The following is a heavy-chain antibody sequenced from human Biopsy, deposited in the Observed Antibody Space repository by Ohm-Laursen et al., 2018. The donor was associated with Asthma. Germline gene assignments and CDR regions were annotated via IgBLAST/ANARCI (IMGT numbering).Heavy chain of an antibody. V-gene: IGHV6-1*01. CDR2: TYYRSKWYN. CDR3: ARGTGFNKSWYYLHC. D-gene: IGHD6-13*01. J-gene: IGHJ4*02. Sequence: SQTLSLTCAISGDSVSSNSATWNWIKQSPSRGLEWLGRTYYRSKWYNDYAVSVKSRMTINPDTSKNHFSLQLKSVTPEDTAVYYCARGTGFNKSWYYLHCWGPGTLVTVSS. CDR1: GDSVSSNSAT.